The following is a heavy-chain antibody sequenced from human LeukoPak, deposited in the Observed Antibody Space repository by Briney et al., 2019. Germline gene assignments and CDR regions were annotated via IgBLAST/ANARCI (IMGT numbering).Heavy chain of an antibody. J-gene: IGHJ4*02. CDR2: IIPIFGTA. D-gene: IGHD5-12*01. V-gene: IGHV1-69*13. CDR3: AREVYSGYGCFDY. CDR1: GGTFSSYA. Sequence: ASVKVSCKASGGTFSSYAISWVRQAPGQGLEWMGGIIPIFGTANYAQKFQGRVTITADESTSTAYMELSSLRSEDTAVYYCAREVYSGYGCFDYWGQGTLVTVSS.